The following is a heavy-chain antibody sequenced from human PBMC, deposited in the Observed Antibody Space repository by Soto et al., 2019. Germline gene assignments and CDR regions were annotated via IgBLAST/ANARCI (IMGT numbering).Heavy chain of an antibody. CDR1: GYTFTSYG. Sequence: QVQLVQSGAEVKKPGASVKVSCKASGYTFTSYGISWVRQASGQGLEWMGWISAYNGNTKYAQTRQGRVTMTTDTSTSTAYMELRSLRSDDTAVYYCARDEAYKWNDGGWFDPWGKGTLVTVSS. CDR3: ARDEAYKWNDGGWFDP. D-gene: IGHD1-1*01. V-gene: IGHV1-18*01. J-gene: IGHJ5*02. CDR2: ISAYNGNT.